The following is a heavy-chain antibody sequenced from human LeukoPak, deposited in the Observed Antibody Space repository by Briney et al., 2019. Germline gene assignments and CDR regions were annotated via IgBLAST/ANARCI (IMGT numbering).Heavy chain of an antibody. CDR3: AKDGDSSLYYFDY. Sequence: PGRSLRLSCAASGFTFSSYSMNWVRLAPGKGLEWVSSISSSSSYIYYADSVKGRFTISRDNSKNTLYLQMNSLRAEDTAVYYCAKDGDSSLYYFDYWGQGTLVTVSS. D-gene: IGHD3-22*01. CDR1: GFTFSSYS. CDR2: ISSSSSYI. V-gene: IGHV3-21*04. J-gene: IGHJ4*02.